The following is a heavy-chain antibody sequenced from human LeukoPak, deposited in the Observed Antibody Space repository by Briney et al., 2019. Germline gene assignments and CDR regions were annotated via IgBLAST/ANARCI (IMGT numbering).Heavy chain of an antibody. D-gene: IGHD5-18*01. CDR2: ISSSSSYT. CDR1: GFTFSDYY. J-gene: IGHJ4*02. V-gene: IGHV3-11*05. Sequence: GGSLRLSCAASGFTFSDYYMSWIRQAPGKGLEWVSYISSSSSYTNYADSVKGRFTISRDNAKNSLYLQMNSLRAEDTAVYYCAKDTAMVFGYFDYWGQGTLVTVSS. CDR3: AKDTAMVFGYFDY.